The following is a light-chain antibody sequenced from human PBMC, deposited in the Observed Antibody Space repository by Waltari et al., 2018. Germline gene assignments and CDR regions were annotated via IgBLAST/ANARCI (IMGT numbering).Light chain of an antibody. CDR3: SSYTSSSAVV. CDR1: SSDVGGYNY. CDR2: EVS. J-gene: IGLJ2*01. Sequence: QSALTQPATVSGSPGQSITISCTGPSSDVGGYNYVSWYQQQPGKAPNLIIYEVSNRPSGVSNRFSGSKSGNTASLTISGLQAEDEADYYCSSYTSSSAVVFGGGTKLTVL. V-gene: IGLV2-14*01.